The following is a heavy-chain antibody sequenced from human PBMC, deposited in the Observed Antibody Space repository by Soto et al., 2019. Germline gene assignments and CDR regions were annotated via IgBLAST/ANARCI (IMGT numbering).Heavy chain of an antibody. CDR1: GFTFSSYW. CDR2: IKQDGSEK. V-gene: IGHV3-7*01. D-gene: IGHD6-13*01. J-gene: IGHJ4*02. Sequence: GGSLRLSCAASGFTFSSYWMSWVRQAPGKGLEWVANIKQDGSEKYYVDSVKGRFTISRDNAKNSLYLQMNSLRAEDTAVYYCARAISSSWYIPEFDYWGQGTLVTVSS. CDR3: ARAISSSWYIPEFDY.